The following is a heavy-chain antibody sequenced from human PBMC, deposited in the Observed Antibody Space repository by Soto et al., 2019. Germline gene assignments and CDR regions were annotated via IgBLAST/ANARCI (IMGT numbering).Heavy chain of an antibody. CDR2: ISSSSSYI. D-gene: IGHD5-12*01. V-gene: IGHV3-21*01. CDR1: GFTFSSYS. Sequence: SGGSLRLSCAASGFTFSSYSMNWVRQAPGKGLEWVSSISSSSSYIYYADSVKGRFTISRDNAKNSLYLQMNSLRAEDTAVYYCARNSGYDLGGSFDYWGQGTLVTVSS. J-gene: IGHJ4*02. CDR3: ARNSGYDLGGSFDY.